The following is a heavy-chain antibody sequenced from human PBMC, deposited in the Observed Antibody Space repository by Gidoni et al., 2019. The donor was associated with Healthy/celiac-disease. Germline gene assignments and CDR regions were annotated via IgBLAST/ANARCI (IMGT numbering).Heavy chain of an antibody. CDR3: ARRVPDYYGSGSYYNVPYYMDV. V-gene: IGHV4-34*01. CDR1: GGSFSGYY. J-gene: IGHJ6*03. Sequence: QVQLQQWGAGLLKPSETLSLTCAVYGGSFSGYYWSWIRQPPGKGLEWIGEINPSGSTNYNPSLKSRVTISVDTSKNQFSLKLSSVTAADTAVYYCARRVPDYYGSGSYYNVPYYMDVWGKGTTVTVSS. CDR2: INPSGST. D-gene: IGHD3-10*01.